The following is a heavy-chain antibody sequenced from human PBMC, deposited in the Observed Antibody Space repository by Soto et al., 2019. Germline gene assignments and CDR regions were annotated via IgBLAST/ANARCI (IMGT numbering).Heavy chain of an antibody. CDR3: ARWSGVVRGVTTYNWFDP. V-gene: IGHV1-18*01. D-gene: IGHD3-10*01. CDR1: GYTFTSYG. Sequence: QVQLVQSGAEVKKPGASVKVSCKASGYTFTSYGISWVRQAPGQGLEWMGCISAYNGNTNYAQKVQGRVTKTTDTSTSTAYMELMSLRSADTAVYYCARWSGVVRGVTTYNWFDPWGQGTLVTVSS. CDR2: ISAYNGNT. J-gene: IGHJ5*02.